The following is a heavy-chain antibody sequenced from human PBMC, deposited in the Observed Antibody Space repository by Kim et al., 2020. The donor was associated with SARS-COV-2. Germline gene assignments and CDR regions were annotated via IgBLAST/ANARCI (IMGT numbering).Heavy chain of an antibody. Sequence: QTFQGRVTMTEDTSTDTAYMELSSLRSEDTAVYYCAKAVFSGYYYYGMDVWGQGTTVTVSS. D-gene: IGHD3-10*02. CDR3: AKAVFSGYYYYGMDV. V-gene: IGHV1-24*01. J-gene: IGHJ6*02.